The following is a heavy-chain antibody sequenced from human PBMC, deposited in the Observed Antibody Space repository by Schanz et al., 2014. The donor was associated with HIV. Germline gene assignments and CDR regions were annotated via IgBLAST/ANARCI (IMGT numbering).Heavy chain of an antibody. V-gene: IGHV1-69*06. D-gene: IGHD5-18*01. J-gene: IGHJ6*02. CDR1: GGTSSIYA. Sequence: QVQLVQSGAEVKKPGSSVKVACKASGGTSSIYAISWVRQAPGQGLEWMGGIIPLSGTPFYAQKFQGRVAITADKSTGTVYMDLGSLTSEDTAVYYCRGYRFYYGVDFWGQGTTVTVS. CDR2: IIPLSGTP. CDR3: RGYRFYYGVDF.